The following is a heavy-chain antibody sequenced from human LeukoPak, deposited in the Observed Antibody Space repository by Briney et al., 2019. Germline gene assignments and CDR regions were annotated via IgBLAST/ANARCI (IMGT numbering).Heavy chain of an antibody. D-gene: IGHD6-13*01. V-gene: IGHV3-23*01. CDR2: ISGSGGST. J-gene: IGHJ3*02. CDR1: GFTFDDYA. CDR3: ARVGYSSSWTDAFDI. Sequence: GGSLRLSCAASGFTFDDYAMHWVRQAPGKGLEWVSAISGSGGSTYYADSVKGRFTISRDNSKNTLYLQMGSLRAEDMAVYYCARVGYSSSWTDAFDIWGQGTMVTVSS.